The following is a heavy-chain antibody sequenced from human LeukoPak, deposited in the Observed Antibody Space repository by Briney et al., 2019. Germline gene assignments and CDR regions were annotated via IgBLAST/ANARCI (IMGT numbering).Heavy chain of an antibody. V-gene: IGHV1-2*02. Sequence: ASVKVSCKASGYTFTGYYMHWVRQAPGQGLEWMGWINPNSGGTNYAQKFQGRVTMTRDTSISTAYMELSKLRSDDTAVYYCARDFWGCSSTSCYTSGFDPWGQGTLVTASS. CDR3: ARDFWGCSSTSCYTSGFDP. D-gene: IGHD2-2*02. J-gene: IGHJ5*02. CDR1: GYTFTGYY. CDR2: INPNSGGT.